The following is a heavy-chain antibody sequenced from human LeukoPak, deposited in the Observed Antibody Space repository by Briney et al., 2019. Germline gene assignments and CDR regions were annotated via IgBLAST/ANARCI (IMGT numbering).Heavy chain of an antibody. V-gene: IGHV4-39*01. CDR1: GGSISSISYY. CDR2: IYYSGST. J-gene: IGHJ4*02. D-gene: IGHD3-10*01. CDR3: ARHSEYYSGSGSASGYFDY. Sequence: SETLSLTCTVSGGSISSISYYWGWIRQPPGKGLEWIGTIYYSGSTYHSPSLKSRVTISGGTSKNQISLKLSSVTAADTAVYYCARHSEYYSGSGSASGYFDYWGQGTLVIVSS.